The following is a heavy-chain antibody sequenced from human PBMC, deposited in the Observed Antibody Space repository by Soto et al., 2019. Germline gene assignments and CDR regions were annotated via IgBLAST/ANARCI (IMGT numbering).Heavy chain of an antibody. CDR2: ISGSGGST. Sequence: GGSLRLSCAASGFTFSSYAMSWVRQAPGKGLEWVSAISGSGGSTYYADSVKGRFTISRDNSKNTLYLQMNSLRAEDTAVYYCAKDPEYNWNYVRYFDYWGQGPLVTVSS. CDR3: AKDPEYNWNYVRYFDY. V-gene: IGHV3-23*01. CDR1: GFTFSSYA. D-gene: IGHD1-7*01. J-gene: IGHJ4*02.